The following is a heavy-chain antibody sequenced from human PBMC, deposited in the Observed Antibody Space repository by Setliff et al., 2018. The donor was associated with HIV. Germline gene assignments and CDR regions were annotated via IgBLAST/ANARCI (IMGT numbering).Heavy chain of an antibody. CDR1: GYRFISYG. J-gene: IGHJ3*02. V-gene: IGHV1-18*01. CDR3: AREVGNDSSGGSCYKNDAFDI. Sequence: ASVKVSCKASGYRFISYGISWVRQAPGQGLEWMGWISAYNGNTNYAQKLQGRVAMTTDTSTNTAYMELRSLRSDDTAVYYCAREVGNDSSGGSCYKNDAFDIWGQGTMVTVSS. CDR2: ISAYNGNT. D-gene: IGHD2-15*01.